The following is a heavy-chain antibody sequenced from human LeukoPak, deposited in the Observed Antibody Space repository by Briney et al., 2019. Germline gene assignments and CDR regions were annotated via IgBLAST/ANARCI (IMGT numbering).Heavy chain of an antibody. V-gene: IGHV3-20*04. CDR2: INWNGGST. Sequence: PSETLSLTCAVSGYSISSGYYWGWIRQPPGKGLEWVSGINWNGGSTGYADSVKGRFTISRDNAKNSLYLQMNSLRAEDTALYYCARFGYDSSGYRPKWGQGTLVTVSS. CDR3: ARFGYDSSGYRPK. J-gene: IGHJ4*02. CDR1: GYSISSGYY. D-gene: IGHD3-22*01.